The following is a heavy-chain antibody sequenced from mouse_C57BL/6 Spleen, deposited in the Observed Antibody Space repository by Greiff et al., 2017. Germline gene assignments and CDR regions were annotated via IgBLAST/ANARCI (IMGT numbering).Heavy chain of an antibody. J-gene: IGHJ2*01. CDR3: ARLSFLTTVVASDY. V-gene: IGHV1-80*01. CDR1: GYAFSSYW. Sequence: QVQLQQSGAELVKPGASVKISCKASGYAFSSYWMNWVKQRPGKGLEWIGQIYPGDGDTNYNGKFKGKATLTADKSSSTAYMQLSSLTSEDSAVXFCARLSFLTTVVASDYWGQGTILTVSA. CDR2: IYPGDGDT. D-gene: IGHD1-1*01.